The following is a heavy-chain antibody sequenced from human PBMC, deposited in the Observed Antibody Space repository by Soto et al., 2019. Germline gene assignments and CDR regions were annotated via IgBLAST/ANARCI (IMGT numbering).Heavy chain of an antibody. Sequence: EVRLLESGGGLVQPGGSLRLSCAASGITFTKYAMAWVRQAPEKGLEWVSGISGSGSGTYYADSVKGRFTISRDNSKNTLFLRMNSLRAEDTAKYYCVGDYGGLEGFDIWGQGTMVTVSS. J-gene: IGHJ3*02. D-gene: IGHD4-17*01. CDR2: ISGSGSGT. V-gene: IGHV3-23*01. CDR3: VGDYGGLEGFDI. CDR1: GITFTKYA.